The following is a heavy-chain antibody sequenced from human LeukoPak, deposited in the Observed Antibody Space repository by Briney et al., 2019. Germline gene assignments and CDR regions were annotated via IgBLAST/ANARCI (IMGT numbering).Heavy chain of an antibody. CDR2: INHTGST. CDR3: ARRSHYSGWYV. Sequence: SETLSLTCAVYGGSFSGYWSWIRQPPGKGLEWIGEINHTGSTNYNPSLKSRVTISVDTSKNQFSLKLSSVTAADTAVYFCARRSHYSGWYVWGQGTLVAVSS. D-gene: IGHD6-19*01. J-gene: IGHJ1*01. V-gene: IGHV4-34*01. CDR1: GGSFSGY.